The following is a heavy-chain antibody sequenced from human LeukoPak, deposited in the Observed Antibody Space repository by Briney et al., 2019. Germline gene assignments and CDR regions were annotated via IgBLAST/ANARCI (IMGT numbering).Heavy chain of an antibody. CDR3: ARGPRGYSYGVEVYYFDY. D-gene: IGHD5-18*01. CDR2: INHSGST. J-gene: IGHJ4*02. Sequence: ETSETLSLTCAVYGGPFSGYYWSWIRQPPGKGLEWIGEINHSGSTNYNPSLKSRVTISVDTSKNQFSLKLSSVTAADTAVYYCARGPRGYSYGVEVYYFDYWGQGTLVTVSS. V-gene: IGHV4-34*01. CDR1: GGPFSGYY.